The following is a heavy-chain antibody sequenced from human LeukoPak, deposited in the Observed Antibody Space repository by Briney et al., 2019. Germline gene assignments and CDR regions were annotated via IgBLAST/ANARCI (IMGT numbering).Heavy chain of an antibody. V-gene: IGHV4-38-2*02. Sequence: SGTLSLTCAVSGYSISSVFMCCWSRPPPRRGLGWIGIIYCSGNTYYTPSLQSRITMSVDTSKNKFSLKLSSVTAADTPVYYCATDPRWLSPDCKSTGCYVNWFDPWGQGTLVTVSS. D-gene: IGHD2-2*01. CDR2: IYCSGNT. J-gene: IGHJ5*02. CDR1: GYSISSVFM. CDR3: ATDPRWLSPDCKSTGCYVNWFDP.